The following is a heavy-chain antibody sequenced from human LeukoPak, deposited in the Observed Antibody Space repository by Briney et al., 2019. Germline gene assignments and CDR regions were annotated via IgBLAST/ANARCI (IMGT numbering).Heavy chain of an antibody. CDR1: GGSISSYY. CDR2: IYYSGST. D-gene: IGHD6-13*01. Sequence: PSETLSLTCTVSGGSISSYYWSWIRQPPGKGLEWIGYIYYSGSTNYNPSLKSRVTISVDTSENQFSLKLSSVTAADTAVYYCARASSWTYYFDYWGQGTLVTVSS. V-gene: IGHV4-59*08. CDR3: ARASSWTYYFDY. J-gene: IGHJ4*02.